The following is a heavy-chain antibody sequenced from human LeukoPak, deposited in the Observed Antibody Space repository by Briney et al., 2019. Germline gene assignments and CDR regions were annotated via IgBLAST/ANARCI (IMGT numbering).Heavy chain of an antibody. CDR3: AREGYYCHTSNGDDH. V-gene: IGHV1-18*01. CDR2: ISVHSGQT. J-gene: IGHJ5*02. Sequence: GASVKGSCKASGYTFTSYGISWVRQAPGQGLEWMGRISVHSGQTNYVQKFQDRVTLTTDTSTSTAYMELRSLGSGDTAVYYCAREGYYCHTSNGDDHWGQGTLVTVSS. CDR1: GYTFTSYG. D-gene: IGHD3-22*01.